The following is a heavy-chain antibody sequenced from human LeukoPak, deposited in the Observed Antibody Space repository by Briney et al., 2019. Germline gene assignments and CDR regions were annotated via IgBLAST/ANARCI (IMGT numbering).Heavy chain of an antibody. CDR2: MNPNSGNT. V-gene: IGHV1-8*01. CDR1: GYTFTGYD. D-gene: IGHD3-22*01. Sequence: ASVKVSCKASGYTFTGYDINWVRQATGQGLEWMGWMNPNSGNTGYAQKFQGRVTMTRNTSISTAYMELSSLRSEDTAVYYCARDGEGFMDYDSSGHNWFDPWGQGTLVTVSS. CDR3: ARDGEGFMDYDSSGHNWFDP. J-gene: IGHJ5*02.